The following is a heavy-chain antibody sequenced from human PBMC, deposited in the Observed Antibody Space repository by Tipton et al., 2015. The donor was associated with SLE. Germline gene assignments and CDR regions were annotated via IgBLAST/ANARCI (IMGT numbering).Heavy chain of an antibody. D-gene: IGHD3-10*01. V-gene: IGHV3-30*14. CDR2: ISYDGSNK. CDR1: GFTFSSYA. CDR3: ARPPYGNYYYGMDV. Sequence: SLRLSCAASGFTFSSYAMHWVRQAPGKGLEWVAVISYDGSNKYYADSVKGRFTISRDNSKNTLYLQMNSLRAEDTAVYYCARPPYGNYYYGMDVWGQGTTVTVSS. J-gene: IGHJ6*02.